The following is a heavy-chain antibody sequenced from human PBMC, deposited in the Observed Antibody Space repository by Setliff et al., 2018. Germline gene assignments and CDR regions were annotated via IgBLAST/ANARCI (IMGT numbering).Heavy chain of an antibody. CDR2: IWYGGSNK. D-gene: IGHD3-22*01. Sequence: GSLRPSCAASGFTFSSYGMHWVRQAPGKGLGWVALIWYGGSNKYYADSVKGRFTISRDNSKNTLYLQMNSLRAEDTAVYYCAKATSLVITLQYFDYWGQGTLVTVS. J-gene: IGHJ4*02. CDR3: AKATSLVITLQYFDY. V-gene: IGHV3-33*06. CDR1: GFTFSSYG.